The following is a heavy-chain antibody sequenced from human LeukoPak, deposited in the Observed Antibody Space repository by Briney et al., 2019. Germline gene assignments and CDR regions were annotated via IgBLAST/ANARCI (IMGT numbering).Heavy chain of an antibody. J-gene: IGHJ6*03. Sequence: GGSLRLSCAASGFTFSSYSMNWVRQAPGKGLEWVSYISSSSSTIYYADSVKGRFTISRDNAKNSLYLQMNSLRAEDTAVYYCASCSGGTYYYYMDVWGKGTTVTISS. D-gene: IGHD2-15*01. CDR3: ASCSGGTYYYYMDV. V-gene: IGHV3-48*04. CDR1: GFTFSSYS. CDR2: ISSSSSTI.